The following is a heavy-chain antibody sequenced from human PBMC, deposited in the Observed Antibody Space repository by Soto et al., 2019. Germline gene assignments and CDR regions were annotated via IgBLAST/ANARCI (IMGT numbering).Heavy chain of an antibody. J-gene: IGHJ6*02. CDR1: GFTFSSYG. CDR2: ISYDGSNK. D-gene: IGHD6-13*01. V-gene: IGHV3-30*18. CDR3: AKDIAAAASNYYYYGMDV. Sequence: QVQLVESGGGVVQPGRSLRLSCAASGFTFSSYGMHWVRQAPGKGLEWVAVISYDGSNKYYADSVKGRFTISRDNSKNTLYLLMNSLRAEDTAVYYCAKDIAAAASNYYYYGMDVWGQGTTVTVSS.